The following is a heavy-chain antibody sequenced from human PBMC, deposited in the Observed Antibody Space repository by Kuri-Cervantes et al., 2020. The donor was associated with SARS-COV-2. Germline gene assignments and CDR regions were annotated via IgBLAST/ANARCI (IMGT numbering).Heavy chain of an antibody. CDR2: INDSGST. J-gene: IGHJ3*02. D-gene: IGHD1-26*01. Sequence: GSLRLSCAVYGGSFSGYYWSWIRQPPGKGLEWIGEINDSGSTNYNPSLKSRVTISVDTSKNQFSLKLSSVTAADTAVYHCARALPWDLRGNDAFDIWGQGTMVTVSS. CDR3: ARALPWDLRGNDAFDI. V-gene: IGHV4-34*01. CDR1: GGSFSGYY.